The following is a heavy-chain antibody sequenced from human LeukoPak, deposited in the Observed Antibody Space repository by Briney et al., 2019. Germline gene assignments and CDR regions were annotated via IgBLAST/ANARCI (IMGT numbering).Heavy chain of an antibody. Sequence: GASVKVSCKGSGYNFSVYYMHWVRQAPGQGLEWMGWMDPNSGDTIYALKFQGRVSMTRDTSITTAYMELSSLTFDDSAMYYCATRGGLTPNTLAMWGHGTMVTVSS. CDR3: ATRGGLTPNTLAM. CDR2: MDPNSGDT. CDR1: GYNFSVYY. D-gene: IGHD2-15*01. V-gene: IGHV1-2*02. J-gene: IGHJ3*01.